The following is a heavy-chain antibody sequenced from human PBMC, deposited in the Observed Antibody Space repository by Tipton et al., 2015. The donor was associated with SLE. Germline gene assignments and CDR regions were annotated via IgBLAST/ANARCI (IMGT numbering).Heavy chain of an antibody. CDR2: IYDSGST. J-gene: IGHJ6*02. CDR1: GDSISGHY. D-gene: IGHD3-3*01. Sequence: TLSLTCTVSGDSISGHYRSWIRQPPGKGLEWIGYIYDSGSTSYNPSLKSRVTISEDTSKQQFSLKLSSVTAADTAVYYCARRSGAIFGVVIMYYYYGMDVWGQGTTVTVSS. CDR3: ARRSGAIFGVVIMYYYYGMDV. V-gene: IGHV4-59*11.